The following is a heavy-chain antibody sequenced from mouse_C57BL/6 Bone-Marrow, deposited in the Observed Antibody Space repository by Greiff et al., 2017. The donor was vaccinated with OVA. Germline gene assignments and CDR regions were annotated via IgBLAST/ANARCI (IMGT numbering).Heavy chain of an antibody. CDR1: GYTFTSYW. CDR3: ARRGHYYGSSYDY. D-gene: IGHD1-1*01. Sequence: QVQLQQPGAELVKPGASVKLSCKASGYTFTSYWMHWVKQRPGQGLEWIGMIHPNSGSTNYNEKFKSKATLTVDKSSSTAYMQLSSLTSEDSAVYYCARRGHYYGSSYDYWGQGTTLTVSS. CDR2: IHPNSGST. J-gene: IGHJ2*01. V-gene: IGHV1-64*01.